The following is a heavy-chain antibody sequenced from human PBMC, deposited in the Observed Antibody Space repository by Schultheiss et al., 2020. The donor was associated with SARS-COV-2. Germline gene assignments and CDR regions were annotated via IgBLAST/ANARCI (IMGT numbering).Heavy chain of an antibody. CDR3: ASPRPEVGARYYYYYYGMDV. D-gene: IGHD1-26*01. V-gene: IGHV1-46*03. CDR1: GFTFSSYG. CDR2: INPSGGST. J-gene: IGHJ6*02. Sequence: GGSLRLSCAASGFTFSSYGMHWVRQAPGQGLEWMGIINPSGGSTSYAQKFQGRVTMTRDTSTSTVYMELSSLRSEDTAVYYCASPRPEVGARYYYYYYGMDVWGQGTTVTVSS.